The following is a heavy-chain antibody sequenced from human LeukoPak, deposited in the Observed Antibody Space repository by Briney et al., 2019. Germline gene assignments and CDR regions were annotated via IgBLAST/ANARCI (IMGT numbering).Heavy chain of an antibody. J-gene: IGHJ4*02. CDR3: ARLGYSGYSDLAH. D-gene: IGHD5-12*01. Sequence: PGGSLRLSCAASGFTFTTYWMSWVRQAPGKGLEWVANINQDGSEKKYVDSVRGRFTISRDNAKNSLYLQMNSLRAGDTAVYYCARLGYSGYSDLAHWGQGTLVTVSS. CDR2: INQDGSEK. V-gene: IGHV3-7*01. CDR1: GFTFTTYW.